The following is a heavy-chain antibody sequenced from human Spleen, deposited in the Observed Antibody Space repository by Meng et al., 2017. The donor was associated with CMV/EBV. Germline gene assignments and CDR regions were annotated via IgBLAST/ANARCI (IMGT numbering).Heavy chain of an antibody. J-gene: IGHJ4*02. CDR1: RCTLSDYY. V-gene: IGHV3-11*01. Sequence: LRRSCADSRCTLSDYYLSWIRQAPGKGLEWISYISSSSSTIHYADSVRGRFTISRDNAKKSLNLQMDSLRAEDTAVYYCARWRGYFDYWGQGTLVTVSS. CDR2: ISSSSSTI. CDR3: ARWRGYFDY.